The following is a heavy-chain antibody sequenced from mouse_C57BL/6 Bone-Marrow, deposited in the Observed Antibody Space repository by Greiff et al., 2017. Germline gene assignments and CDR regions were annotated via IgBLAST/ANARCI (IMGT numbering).Heavy chain of an antibody. D-gene: IGHD2-1*01. CDR3: ARLNYFYAMDY. Sequence: EVTLVESGGGLVQPGGSLKLSCAASGFTFSDYGMAWVRQAPRKGPVWVAFISNLAYSIYYADTVTGRFTISRENAKNTLYLEMSSLKSEDTAMYYCARLNYFYAMDYWGQGTSVTVSS. V-gene: IGHV5-15*04. J-gene: IGHJ4*01. CDR1: GFTFSDYG. CDR2: ISNLAYSI.